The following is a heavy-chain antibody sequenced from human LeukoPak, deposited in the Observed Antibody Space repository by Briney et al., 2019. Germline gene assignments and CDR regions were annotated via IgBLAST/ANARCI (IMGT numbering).Heavy chain of an antibody. CDR3: ARDFGGDGYNFDY. V-gene: IGHV1-2*02. CDR1: GYTFTGYY. CDR2: INPNSGGT. Sequence: ASVKVSCKASGYTFTGYYMHWARQAPGQGLEWMGWINPNSGGTNYAQKFQGRVTMTRDTSISTAYMELSRLRSDDTAVYYCARDFGGDGYNFDYWGQGTLVTVSS. D-gene: IGHD5-24*01. J-gene: IGHJ4*02.